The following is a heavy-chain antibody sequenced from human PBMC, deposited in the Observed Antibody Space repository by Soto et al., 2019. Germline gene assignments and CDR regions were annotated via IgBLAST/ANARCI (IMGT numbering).Heavy chain of an antibody. D-gene: IGHD1-1*01. J-gene: IGHJ3*02. CDR2: MSHSGGT. CDR1: GGFVSSGSYY. Sequence: QVQLQQWGAGLLKPSETLSLTCAVYGGFVSSGSYYWSWIRQPPGKGLEWIGEMSHSGGTHFNPSLKSRVTISVDTSKNQFSLQMSSVTAADTALYYCARVERGTATTVVDAFDIWGPGTMVTLSS. CDR3: ARVERGTATTVVDAFDI. V-gene: IGHV4-34*01.